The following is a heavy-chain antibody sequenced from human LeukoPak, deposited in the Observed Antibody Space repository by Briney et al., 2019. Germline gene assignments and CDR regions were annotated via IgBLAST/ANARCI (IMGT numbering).Heavy chain of an antibody. CDR3: AKKDGDF. J-gene: IGHJ4*02. V-gene: IGHV4-4*07. Sequence: SETLSLTCTVSGGSISSYYWSWIRQPPGKGLEWIGRIHISGSTNYNPSLKSRVIMSVDTSRNQLSLKLTSLTAADTAVYYCAKKDGDFWGQGTLVSVSS. CDR2: IHISGST. CDR1: GGSISSYY.